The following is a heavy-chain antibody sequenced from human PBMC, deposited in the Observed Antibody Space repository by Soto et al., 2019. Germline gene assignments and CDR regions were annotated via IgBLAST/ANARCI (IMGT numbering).Heavy chain of an antibody. J-gene: IGHJ6*04. CDR3: ARDRRPSYVSGSYPMSLYDIAG. CDR1: GYTFTSYG. Sequence: ASVKVSCKASGYTFTSYGISWVRQAPGQGLEWMGWISAYNGNTNYAQKLQGRVTMTTDTSTSTAYMELRSLRSDDTAVYYCARDRRPSYVSGSYPMSLYDIAGCGKGTSVTVYS. CDR2: ISAYNGNT. D-gene: IGHD3-10*01. V-gene: IGHV1-18*01.